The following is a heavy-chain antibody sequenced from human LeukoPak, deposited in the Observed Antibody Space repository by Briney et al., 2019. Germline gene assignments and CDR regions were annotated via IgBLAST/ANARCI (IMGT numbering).Heavy chain of an antibody. CDR3: ARLYSRRGIAVAGIVDY. V-gene: IGHV4-34*01. Sequence: PSETLSLTCAVYGGSFSGYYWSWIRQPPGKGLEWIGEINHSGSTNYNPSLKSRVTISVDTSKNQFSLKLSSVTAADTAVYYCARLYSRRGIAVAGIVDYWGQGTLVTVSS. D-gene: IGHD6-19*01. CDR2: INHSGST. J-gene: IGHJ4*02. CDR1: GGSFSGYY.